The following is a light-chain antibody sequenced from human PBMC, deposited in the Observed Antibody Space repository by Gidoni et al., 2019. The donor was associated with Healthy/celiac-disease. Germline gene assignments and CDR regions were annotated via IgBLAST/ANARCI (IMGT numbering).Light chain of an antibody. V-gene: IGKV1-39*01. CDR2: AAS. CDR3: QQSYSTLWT. Sequence: DIPMTQSPSSLSASVGDRVTITCRASQSSSSYLNWYQQKPGKAPKLLIYAASSLQSGVPSRFSGSGAGTDVTITISSLQPEDVATYYCQQSYSTLWTFGQGTKVEIK. CDR1: QSSSSY. J-gene: IGKJ1*01.